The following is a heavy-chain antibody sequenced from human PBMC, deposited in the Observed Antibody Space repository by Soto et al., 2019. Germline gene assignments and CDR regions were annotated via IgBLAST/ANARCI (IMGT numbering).Heavy chain of an antibody. D-gene: IGHD6-13*01. CDR2: TYYRSKWYN. J-gene: IGHJ6*02. CDR1: GESVSSNSAA. V-gene: IGHV6-1*01. CDR3: ARDKGAAALYYYGMDV. Sequence: RSLTCAVSGESVSSNSAAWNWIRQSPSRGLEWLGRTYYRSKWYNDYAVSVKSRITINPDTSKNQFSLQLNSVTPEDTAVYYCARDKGAAALYYYGMDVWGQGTTVTV.